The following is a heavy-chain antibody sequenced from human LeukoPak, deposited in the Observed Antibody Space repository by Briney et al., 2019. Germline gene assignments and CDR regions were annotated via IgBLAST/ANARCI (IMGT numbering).Heavy chain of an antibody. CDR1: GCTFTGYY. CDR3: ARDGIGSHGWVDY. Sequence: GASVKVSCKASGCTFTGYYMHWVRQAPGQGLEWMGWINPNSGGTNYAQKFQGRVTMTRDTSISTAYMELSRLRSDDTAVYYCARDGIGSHGWVDYWGQGTLVTVSS. J-gene: IGHJ4*02. V-gene: IGHV1-2*02. D-gene: IGHD1-26*01. CDR2: INPNSGGT.